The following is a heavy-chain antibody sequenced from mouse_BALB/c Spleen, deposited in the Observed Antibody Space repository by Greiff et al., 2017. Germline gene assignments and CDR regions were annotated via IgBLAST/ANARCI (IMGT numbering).Heavy chain of an antibody. Sequence: QVQLQQSGAELMKPGASVKISCKATGYTFSSYWIEWVKQRPGHGLEWIGEILPGSGSTNYNEKFKGKATFTADTSSNTAYMQLSSLTSEDSAVYYCARCDFGVSYAMDYWGQGTSVTVSS. J-gene: IGHJ4*01. CDR1: GYTFSSYW. CDR2: ILPGSGST. CDR3: ARCDFGVSYAMDY. V-gene: IGHV1-9*01.